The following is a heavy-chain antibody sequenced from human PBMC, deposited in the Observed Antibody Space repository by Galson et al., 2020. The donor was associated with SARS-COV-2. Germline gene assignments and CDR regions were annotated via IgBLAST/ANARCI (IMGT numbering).Heavy chain of an antibody. CDR3: AKDVYYDSSGTPPLYYFDN. CDR1: GFTFRSYG. D-gene: IGHD3-22*01. Sequence: TGGSLRLSCAASGFTFRSYGMHWVRQAPGKGLEWVALISHDGSNKKYADSVKGRFTISRDNSKNTVYLQMYGLRTDDTAVYYCAKDVYYDSSGTPPLYYFDNWGQGALVTVSS. CDR2: ISHDGSNK. V-gene: IGHV3-30*18. J-gene: IGHJ4*02.